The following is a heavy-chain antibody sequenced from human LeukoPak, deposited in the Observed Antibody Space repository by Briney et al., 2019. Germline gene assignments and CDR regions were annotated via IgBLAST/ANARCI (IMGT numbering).Heavy chain of an antibody. CDR1: GGTFTSYA. V-gene: IGHV1-69*13. D-gene: IGHD1-26*01. Sequence: ASVKVSCKTSGGTFTSYAITWVRQAPGQGLEWMGEIIPISGTTNYAHKFQGRVTFTADESTSTAYMELSSLRSEDTALYYCARKLRLGGNWFDPWGQGTLVTVSS. CDR3: ARKLRLGGNWFDP. J-gene: IGHJ5*02. CDR2: IIPISGTT.